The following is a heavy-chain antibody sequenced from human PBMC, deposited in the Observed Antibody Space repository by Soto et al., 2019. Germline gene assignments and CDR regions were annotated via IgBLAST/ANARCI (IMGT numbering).Heavy chain of an antibody. J-gene: IGHJ4*02. CDR3: ARLVYDSRLNYLYFDS. CDR1: GVSINSGNW. CDR2: VYRDGSA. V-gene: IGHV4-4*02. Sequence: VQLQESGPGLARPSGTVTLTCDVSGVSINSGNWWSWVRQSPGKGLEWIGEVYRDGSATYHPSLERRVTLSVDPSKSRYSLRLSSVTAADTAIYYCARLVYDSRLNYLYFDSWGQGMLVTVSS. D-gene: IGHD3-22*01.